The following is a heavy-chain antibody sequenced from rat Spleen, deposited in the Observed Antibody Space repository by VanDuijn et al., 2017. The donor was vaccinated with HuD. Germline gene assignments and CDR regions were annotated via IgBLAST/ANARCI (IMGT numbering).Heavy chain of an antibody. J-gene: IGHJ2*01. CDR1: GFTLSNFP. CDR2: ISHNVGNT. CDR3: ARQLRDGGYLYFDY. V-gene: IGHV5-25*01. D-gene: IGHD1-11*01. Sequence: EVQVVEFGGGLMQPGGSVKLSCAASGFTLSNFPMAWVRQAPGKGLEWVASISHNVGNTYYPDSLKGRFTISRDNAKGTLYLQMDSLRSEDTATYYGARQLRDGGYLYFDYWGQGVMVTVSS.